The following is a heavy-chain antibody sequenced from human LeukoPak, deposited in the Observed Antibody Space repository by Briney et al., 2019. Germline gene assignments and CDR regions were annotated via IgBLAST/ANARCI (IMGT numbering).Heavy chain of an antibody. V-gene: IGHV4-4*07. J-gene: IGHJ3*02. CDR1: GASISDYY. CDR2: IYTSGSI. Sequence: SETLSLTCTVSGASISDYYWSWIRQPAGKGLEWIGRIYTSGSINYNPSLKSRVTMSVDTPKNQFSLKVNSVTAADTAVYYCARDNTNDGFDIWGQGTMVTVSS. CDR3: ARDNTNDGFDI. D-gene: IGHD2/OR15-2a*01.